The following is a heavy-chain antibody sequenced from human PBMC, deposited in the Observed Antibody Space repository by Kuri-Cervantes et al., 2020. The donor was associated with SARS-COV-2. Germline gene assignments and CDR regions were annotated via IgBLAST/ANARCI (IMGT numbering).Heavy chain of an antibody. CDR3: ARDSGDWNPDGFDI. Sequence: SETLSLTCAVYGGSFSGYYWSWIRQPPGKGLEWIGEINHSGSTNYNPSLKSRVTISVDTSKNQFSLKLSSVTAADTAVYYCARDSGDWNPDGFDIWGQGTMVTVSS. J-gene: IGHJ3*02. CDR1: GGSFSGYY. D-gene: IGHD1-1*01. V-gene: IGHV4-34*01. CDR2: INHSGST.